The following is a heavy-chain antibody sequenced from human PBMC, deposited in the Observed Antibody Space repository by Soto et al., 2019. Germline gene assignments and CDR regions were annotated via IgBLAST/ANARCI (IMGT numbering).Heavy chain of an antibody. D-gene: IGHD3-22*01. CDR2: ISGSGGST. CDR3: AKDRAYYYDSSGYYE. CDR1: GFTFSSYA. V-gene: IGHV3-23*01. Sequence: EVQLLESGGGLVQPGGSLRLSCAASGFTFSSYAMSWVRQAPGKGLEWVSAISGSGGSTYYADSVKGRFTTSRDNSKNPLYLQMNSLRAKDTAVYYCAKDRAYYYDSSGYYEWGQGTLVTVSS. J-gene: IGHJ4*02.